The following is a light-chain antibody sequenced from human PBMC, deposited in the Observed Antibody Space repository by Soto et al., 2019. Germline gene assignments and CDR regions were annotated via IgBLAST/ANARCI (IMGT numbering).Light chain of an antibody. Sequence: DIQMTQSPSSLSASVGGRVTITCRASQSISNYLNWYQQKPGKAPKLLIYAASSLQSGVPSRFSGSGSGTDFTLTISCLQSEDFATYYCQQYYSYPPTFGQGTKVDI. V-gene: IGKV1-39*01. CDR2: AAS. CDR1: QSISNY. J-gene: IGKJ1*01. CDR3: QQYYSYPPT.